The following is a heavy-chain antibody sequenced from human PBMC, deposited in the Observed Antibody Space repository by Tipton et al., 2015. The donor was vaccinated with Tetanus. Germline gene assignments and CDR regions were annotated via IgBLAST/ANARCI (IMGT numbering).Heavy chain of an antibody. CDR3: ARDDFIRDSADT. J-gene: IGHJ5*02. CDR2: IWYDGSDR. V-gene: IGHV3-33*01. CDR1: GFQFSSYA. D-gene: IGHD2-21*01. Sequence: RSLRLSCEASGFQFSSYAMHWVRQAPGKGLEWLAVIWYDGSDRFYADSVKGRFTISRDNSGNTLALQMTSLRVDDTGVYFCARDDFIRDSADTWGQGTLVVVSS.